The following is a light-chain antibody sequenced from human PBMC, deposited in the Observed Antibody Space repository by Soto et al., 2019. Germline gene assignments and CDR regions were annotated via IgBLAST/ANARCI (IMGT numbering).Light chain of an antibody. CDR1: HSVSSSY. CDR2: GAS. J-gene: IGKJ5*01. Sequence: IVLTEYAVSLSFSQWERATLSCRAIHSVSSSYLAWCQQKPGQAPRLLIYGASSRATGIPDRFSGSGSGTDFTLTISSLQSEDSAVYYCQQYNNWPPITFGQGTRLAIK. V-gene: IGKV3D-20*02. CDR3: QQYNNWPPIT.